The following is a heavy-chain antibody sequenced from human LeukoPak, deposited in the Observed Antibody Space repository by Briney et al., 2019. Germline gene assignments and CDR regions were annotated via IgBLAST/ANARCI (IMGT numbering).Heavy chain of an antibody. D-gene: IGHD6-19*01. Sequence: VASVKVSCKASGGIFSNYAISWVRQAPGQGLEWMGWLNPNSGATNVAQKFQGRVTMTRDTSINTAYMEMSSLRSDDTAVYYCARDFQWLVPAEYFQHWGQGTVVIVSS. CDR1: GGIFSNYA. J-gene: IGHJ1*01. V-gene: IGHV1-2*02. CDR3: ARDFQWLVPAEYFQH. CDR2: LNPNSGAT.